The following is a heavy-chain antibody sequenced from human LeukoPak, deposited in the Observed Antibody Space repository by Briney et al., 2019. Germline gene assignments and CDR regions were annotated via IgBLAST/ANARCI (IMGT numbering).Heavy chain of an antibody. J-gene: IGHJ4*02. Sequence: GGSLRLSCAASGFTFDDYAMHWVRQAPGKGLEWVSGISWNSGSIGYADSVKGRFTISRDNAKNSLYLQMNSLRAEDTALYYCAKGKREIATITLLDYWGQGTLVTVSS. V-gene: IGHV3-9*01. D-gene: IGHD5-24*01. CDR3: AKGKREIATITLLDY. CDR1: GFTFDDYA. CDR2: ISWNSGSI.